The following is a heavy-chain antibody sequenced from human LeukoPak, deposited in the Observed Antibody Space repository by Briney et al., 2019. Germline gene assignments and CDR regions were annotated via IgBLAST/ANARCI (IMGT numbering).Heavy chain of an antibody. CDR3: AKGGGVYKSAADRRIDY. Sequence: GGSLRLSCAASGFTVSSNFMIWVRQAPGKGLEWVSAISGSGGSTYYADSVKGRFTISRDSSKNTLYLQMNSLRAEDTAVFYCAKGGGVYKSAADRRIDYWGQGTLVTVSS. V-gene: IGHV3-23*01. CDR2: ISGSGGST. J-gene: IGHJ4*02. CDR1: GFTVSSNF. D-gene: IGHD6-13*01.